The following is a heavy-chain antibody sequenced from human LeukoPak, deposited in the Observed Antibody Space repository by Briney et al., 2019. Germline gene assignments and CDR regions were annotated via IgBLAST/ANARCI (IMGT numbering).Heavy chain of an antibody. J-gene: IGHJ4*02. CDR1: GGSISSSSYY. CDR2: IYYSGST. D-gene: IGHD4-17*01. CDR3: ARVSNDYDQFEY. Sequence: SETLSLTCTVSGGSISSSSYYWGWIRQPPGKGLEWIGSIYYSGSTYYNPSLKSRVTISVDTSKNQFSLRLSSVTAADTAVYYCARVSNDYDQFEYWGQGTLVTVSS. V-gene: IGHV4-39*07.